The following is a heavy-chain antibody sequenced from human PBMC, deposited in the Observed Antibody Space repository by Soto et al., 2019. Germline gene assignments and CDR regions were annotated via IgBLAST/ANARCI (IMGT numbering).Heavy chain of an antibody. Sequence: QVQLVQSGAEVKKPGASVKVSCKVSGYTLTELSMHWVRQAPGKGLEWMGGFDPEDGETIYAQKFQGRVTMTEDTSTDTAYMELSSLRSEDTAVYYCATEQTHWSGFGELVDWFDPWGQGILVTVSS. CDR2: FDPEDGET. V-gene: IGHV1-24*01. CDR1: GYTLTELS. CDR3: ATEQTHWSGFGELVDWFDP. D-gene: IGHD3-10*01. J-gene: IGHJ5*02.